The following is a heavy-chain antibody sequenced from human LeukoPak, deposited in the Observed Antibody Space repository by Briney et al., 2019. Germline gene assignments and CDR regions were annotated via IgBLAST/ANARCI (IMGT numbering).Heavy chain of an antibody. D-gene: IGHD5-24*01. CDR2: ISSSSSYI. CDR1: GFTFSSYS. CDR3: ARDLVGYNSDY. Sequence: GGSPRLSCAASGFTFSSYSMNWVRQAPGKGLEWVSSISSSSSYIYYADSVKGRFTISRDNAKNSLYLQMNSLRAEDTAVYYCARDLVGYNSDYWGQGTLVTVSS. J-gene: IGHJ4*02. V-gene: IGHV3-21*01.